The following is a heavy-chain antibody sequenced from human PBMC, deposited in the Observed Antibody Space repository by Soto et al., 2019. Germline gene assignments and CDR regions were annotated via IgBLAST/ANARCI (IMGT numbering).Heavy chain of an antibody. Sequence: PGGSLRLSCAASGFTFSSYGMHWVRQAPGKGLEWVAVISYDGSNKYYADSVKGRFTISRDNSKNTLYLQMNSLRAEDTAVYYCAKDRKWFLEWLSLYYYYMDVWGKGTTVTVSS. CDR1: GFTFSSYG. CDR2: ISYDGSNK. D-gene: IGHD3-3*01. V-gene: IGHV3-30*18. J-gene: IGHJ6*03. CDR3: AKDRKWFLEWLSLYYYYMDV.